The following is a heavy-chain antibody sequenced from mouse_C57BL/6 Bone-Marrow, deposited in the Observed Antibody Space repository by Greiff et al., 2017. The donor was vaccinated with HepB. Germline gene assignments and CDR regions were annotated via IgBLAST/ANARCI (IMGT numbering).Heavy chain of an antibody. CDR1: GFTFSSYA. Sequence: EVKLVESGEGLVKPGGSLKLSCAASGFTFSSYAMSWVRQTPEKRLEWVAYISSGGDYTYYADTVKGRFTISRDNARNTLYLQMSSLKSEDTAMYYCTRDDSSFDYWGQGTTLTVSS. CDR2: ISSGGDYT. J-gene: IGHJ2*01. V-gene: IGHV5-9-1*02. CDR3: TRDDSSFDY.